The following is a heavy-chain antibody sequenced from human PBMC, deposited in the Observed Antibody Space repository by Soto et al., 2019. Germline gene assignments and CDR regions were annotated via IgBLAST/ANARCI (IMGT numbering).Heavy chain of an antibody. Sequence: SETLSLTCAVSGGSISSGGYSWSWIRQPPGKGLEWIGYIYHSGSTYYNPSLKSRVTISVDRSKNQFSLKLSSVTAADTAVYYCERGLVRYGFDYWGQGTLVTVSS. CDR2: IYHSGST. J-gene: IGHJ4*02. D-gene: IGHD6-6*01. CDR3: ERGLVRYGFDY. V-gene: IGHV4-30-2*01. CDR1: GGSISSGGYS.